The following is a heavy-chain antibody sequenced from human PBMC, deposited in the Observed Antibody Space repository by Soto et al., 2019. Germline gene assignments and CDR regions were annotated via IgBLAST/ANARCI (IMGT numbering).Heavy chain of an antibody. CDR3: AREQQLVLDY. J-gene: IGHJ4*02. CDR1: GGSISSYY. CDR2: IYYSGST. Sequence: ETLSLTCTVSGGSISSYYWSWFRQPPGKGLEWIGYIYYSGSTNYNPSLKSRVTISVDTSKNQFSLKLSSVTAADTAVYYCAREQQLVLDYWGQGTLVTVSS. D-gene: IGHD6-13*01. V-gene: IGHV4-59*01.